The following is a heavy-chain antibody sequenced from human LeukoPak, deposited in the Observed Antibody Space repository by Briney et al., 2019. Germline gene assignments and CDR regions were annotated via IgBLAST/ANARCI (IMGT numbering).Heavy chain of an antibody. Sequence: GGSLRLSCAASGFTFSSYSMNWVRQAPGRGLEWVSYISSSSSTIYYADSVKGRFTIPRDNAKSSLYLQMNSLRDEDTAVYYCARAYSSSSGRDAFDIWGQGTTVIVSA. D-gene: IGHD6-6*01. CDR3: ARAYSSSSGRDAFDI. J-gene: IGHJ3*02. CDR2: ISSSSSTI. CDR1: GFTFSSYS. V-gene: IGHV3-48*02.